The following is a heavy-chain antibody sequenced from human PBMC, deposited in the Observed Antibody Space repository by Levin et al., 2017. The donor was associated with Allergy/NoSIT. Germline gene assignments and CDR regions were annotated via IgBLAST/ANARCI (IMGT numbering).Heavy chain of an antibody. J-gene: IGHJ6*02. CDR1: GFTFSSYG. CDR2: ISYDGSNK. CDR3: AKDVSITKPRVYYYYGMDV. V-gene: IGHV3-30*18. D-gene: IGHD3-3*01. Sequence: GGSLRLSCAASGFTFSSYGMHWVRQAPGKGLEWVAVISYDGSNKYYADSVKGRFTISRDNSKNTLYLQMNSLRAEDTAVYYCAKDVSITKPRVYYYYGMDVWGQGTTVTVSS.